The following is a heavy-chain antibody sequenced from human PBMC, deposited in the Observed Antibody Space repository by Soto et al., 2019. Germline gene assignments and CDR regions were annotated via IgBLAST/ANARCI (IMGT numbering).Heavy chain of an antibody. CDR2: ISYDGSNK. V-gene: IGHV3-30-3*01. CDR3: ASPGELSPP. CDR1: GFTFSSYA. Sequence: GGSLRLSCAASGFTFSSYAMHWVRQAPGKGLEWVAVISYDGSNKYYADSVKGRFTISRDNSKNTLYLQMNSLRAEDTAVYYCASPGELSPPWGQGTLVTVS. J-gene: IGHJ5*02. D-gene: IGHD3-16*02.